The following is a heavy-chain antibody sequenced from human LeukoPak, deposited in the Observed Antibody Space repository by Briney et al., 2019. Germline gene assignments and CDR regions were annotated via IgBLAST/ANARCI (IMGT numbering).Heavy chain of an antibody. J-gene: IGHJ6*02. CDR2: ISDNGGDT. V-gene: IGHV3-23*01. D-gene: IGHD2-15*01. Sequence: PGGSLRLSCASSKFTFSSYAMSWVRQAPGEGLEWVSTISDNGGDTYYADSVKGRFTIFRDNSKNTLSLQMNSLRAEDTAIYYCAKRIPSKRYYYYGMDVWGQGTTVTVSS. CDR1: KFTFSSYA. CDR3: AKRIPSKRYYYYGMDV.